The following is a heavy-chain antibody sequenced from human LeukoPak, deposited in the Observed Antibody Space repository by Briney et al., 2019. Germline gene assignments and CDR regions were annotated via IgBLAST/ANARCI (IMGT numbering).Heavy chain of an antibody. CDR1: GFTFSSYA. Sequence: GGSLRLSCAASGFTFSSYAMSWVRQAPGKGLEWVSAISGSGGSTYYADSVKGRFTISRDNSKDTLCLQMNSLRAEDTAVYYCARGDVGYCSSTSCYTGYYYYYGMDVWGQGTTVTVSS. J-gene: IGHJ6*02. CDR3: ARGDVGYCSSTSCYTGYYYYYGMDV. V-gene: IGHV3-23*01. CDR2: ISGSGGST. D-gene: IGHD2-2*02.